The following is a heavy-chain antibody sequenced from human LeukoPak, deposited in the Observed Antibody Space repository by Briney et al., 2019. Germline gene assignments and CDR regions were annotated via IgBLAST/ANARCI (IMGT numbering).Heavy chain of an antibody. CDR3: ARVANGVCNT. Sequence: GASVTVSCTAPGYTFTSYAMNWVRQAPGQGLEWMGWINTNTGNPTYAQGFTGRFVFSLDTSVSTAYLQISSLKAEDTAVYYCARVANGVCNTWGQGTLVTVSS. J-gene: IGHJ5*02. CDR1: GYTFTSYA. CDR2: INTNTGNP. D-gene: IGHD2-8*01. V-gene: IGHV7-4-1*02.